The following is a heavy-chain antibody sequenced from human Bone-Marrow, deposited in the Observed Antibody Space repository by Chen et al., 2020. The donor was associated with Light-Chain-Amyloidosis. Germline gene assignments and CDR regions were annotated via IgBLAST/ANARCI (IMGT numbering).Heavy chain of an antibody. J-gene: IGHJ6*02. CDR3: ARTPDATHYYYGMDV. D-gene: IGHD2-15*01. CDR1: GYSFTNYV. CDR2: INTANGYT. V-gene: IGHV1-3*04. Sequence: QVQLVQSGAEVKKPGASVKVSCKASGYSFTNYVIHWVRQAPGQRLEWMGWINTANGYTKYSQKFQGRVTINRDTSARTAYMEVSSLRFEDTAVYYCARTPDATHYYYGMDVWGQGTTVTVSS.